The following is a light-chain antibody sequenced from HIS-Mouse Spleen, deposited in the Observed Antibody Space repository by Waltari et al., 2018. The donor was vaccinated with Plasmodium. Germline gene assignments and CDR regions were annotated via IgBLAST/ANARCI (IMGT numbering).Light chain of an antibody. Sequence: EIVLTPSPGTLSLSPGERATLSCRASQSVSSSYLAWYQQKPGQAPRLLIYGASSRPTGIPDRFSGSGSGTDFTLTISRLEPEDFAVYYCQQYGSSPRTFGQGTKVEIK. CDR1: QSVSSSY. CDR2: GAS. J-gene: IGKJ1*01. V-gene: IGKV3-20*01. CDR3: QQYGSSPRT.